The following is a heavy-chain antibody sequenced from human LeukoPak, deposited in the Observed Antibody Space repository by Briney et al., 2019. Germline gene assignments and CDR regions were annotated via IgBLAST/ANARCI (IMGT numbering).Heavy chain of an antibody. Sequence: GPVKVSCKAPGYTFTGYYMHWVRQAPGQGLEWMGWINSNSGGTNYAQKFQGRVTMTRDTSISTAYMELSRLRSDDTAVYYCARDLAAAGTTWFDPWGQGTLVTVSS. D-gene: IGHD6-13*01. CDR2: INSNSGGT. CDR1: GYTFTGYY. J-gene: IGHJ5*02. V-gene: IGHV1-2*02. CDR3: ARDLAAAGTTWFDP.